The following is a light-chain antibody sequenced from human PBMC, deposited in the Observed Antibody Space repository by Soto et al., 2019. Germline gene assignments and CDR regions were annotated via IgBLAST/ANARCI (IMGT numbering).Light chain of an antibody. CDR3: QSYDSSLSGWV. J-gene: IGLJ3*02. CDR1: NSNIGAGYD. CDR2: GNV. Sequence: QSVLTQTPSVSGAPGQSVTMSCGGSNSNIGAGYDVHWYKQVPGTAPKLLIYGNVNRPAGVLDRFSGSKSGASASLAITELQAEDGADYYCQSYDSSLSGWVFGGGTQLTVL. V-gene: IGLV1-40*01.